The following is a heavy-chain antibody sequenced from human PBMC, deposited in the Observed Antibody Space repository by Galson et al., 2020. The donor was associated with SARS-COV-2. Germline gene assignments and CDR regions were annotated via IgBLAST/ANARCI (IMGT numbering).Heavy chain of an antibody. Sequence: GGSLRLSCAASGFTFSSYGMHWVRQAPGKGLEWVTVISDDGINTYYAESVKGRFTISRDNSKNTLYLQMNSLRTEDTAVYYCARAGYNSNWSLGEYFDLWGRGTLVTVSS. V-gene: IGHV3-30*03. D-gene: IGHD6-13*01. J-gene: IGHJ2*01. CDR1: GFTFSSYG. CDR2: ISDDGINT. CDR3: ARAGYNSNWSLGEYFDL.